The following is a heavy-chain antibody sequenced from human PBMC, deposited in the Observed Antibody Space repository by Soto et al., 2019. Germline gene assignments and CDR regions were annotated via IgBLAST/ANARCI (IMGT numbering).Heavy chain of an antibody. J-gene: IGHJ6*02. Sequence: QVQLQQWGAGLLKPSETLSLTCAVYGGSFSGYHWSWIHQPPGKGLEWIGEINHSGSTSYNPSLMSRVTISVDTSKNQFSLKVTSVTAADTAAYYCARGSGRGNGWGTYFYYGMDVWGQGTTVTVSS. CDR1: GGSFSGYH. D-gene: IGHD6-19*01. CDR2: INHSGST. V-gene: IGHV4-34*01. CDR3: ARGSGRGNGWGTYFYYGMDV.